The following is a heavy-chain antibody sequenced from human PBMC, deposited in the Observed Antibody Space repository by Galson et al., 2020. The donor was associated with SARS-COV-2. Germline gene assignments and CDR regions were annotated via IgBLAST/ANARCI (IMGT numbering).Heavy chain of an antibody. V-gene: IGHV3-53*01. CDR1: GFPVSTSY. Sequence: GGSLRLSCAASGFPVSTSYMTWARQAPGKGLEWVSTVSRSGSTFYADSVKGRFTISRDNSKNTLYLQMNSLRTEDSAMYYCILRAAVINWGQGTLVTVSS. J-gene: IGHJ1*01. D-gene: IGHD3-10*01. CDR3: ILRAAVIN. CDR2: VSRSGST.